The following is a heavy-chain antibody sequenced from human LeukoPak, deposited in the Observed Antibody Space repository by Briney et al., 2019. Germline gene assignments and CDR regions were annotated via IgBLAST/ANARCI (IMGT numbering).Heavy chain of an antibody. Sequence: GGSLRLSCAASGFSFISYGMHWVRQAPGKGLEWVGVISDDGRSKDYADSVKGRFTISRDNSKDTLYLQMNSLRAEDTAVYYCAKRPSDYGDYVSCFDYWGRGTLVAVSS. D-gene: IGHD4-17*01. CDR2: ISDDGRSK. CDR1: GFSFISYG. V-gene: IGHV3-30*18. J-gene: IGHJ4*02. CDR3: AKRPSDYGDYVSCFDY.